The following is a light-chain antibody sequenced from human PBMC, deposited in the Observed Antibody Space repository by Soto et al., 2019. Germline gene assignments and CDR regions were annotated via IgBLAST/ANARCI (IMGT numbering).Light chain of an antibody. CDR1: QTVTSNY. CDR3: QQHVSSWT. V-gene: IGKV3-20*01. Sequence: IVLTQSPGTLSLSQGERATLSCRASQTVTSNYLAWYQQKPGQAPRLLIYAASSRATGIPDRFSGSGSGTDFTLTISRLEPEDFAVYYCQQHVSSWTFGQGTKVDIK. J-gene: IGKJ1*01. CDR2: AAS.